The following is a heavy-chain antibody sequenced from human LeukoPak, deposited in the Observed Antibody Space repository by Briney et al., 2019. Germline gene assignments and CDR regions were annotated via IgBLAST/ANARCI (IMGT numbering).Heavy chain of an antibody. CDR1: GFTFSNYA. CDR3: AKTQGYYDA. V-gene: IGHV3-23*01. J-gene: IGHJ5*02. D-gene: IGHD2-15*01. Sequence: GGSLRLSCVASGFTFSNYAMSWVRQAPGKGLELVSGIYGSEDKTVYGDAVKGRFTISRDNSKNTLYLQMNSLRADDTAVYYCAKTQGYYDAWGQGALVTVSS. CDR2: IYGSEDKT.